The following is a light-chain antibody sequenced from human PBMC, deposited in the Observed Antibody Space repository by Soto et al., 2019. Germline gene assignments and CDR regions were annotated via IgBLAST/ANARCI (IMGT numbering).Light chain of an antibody. CDR3: QQYNNWPLT. CDR2: GAS. J-gene: IGKJ4*01. CDR1: QSVSSN. Sequence: EIVMTQSPATLSVSPGERATLSCRASQSVSSNLAWYQQKPGQAPRLLIYGASTRATGMPARFSGSGSGTELTLTISRLQSEDCAVYYCQQYNNWPLTFGGGTKVEIK. V-gene: IGKV3-15*01.